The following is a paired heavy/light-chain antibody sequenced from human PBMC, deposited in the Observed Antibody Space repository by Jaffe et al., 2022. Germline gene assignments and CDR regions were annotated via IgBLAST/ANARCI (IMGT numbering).Heavy chain of an antibody. Sequence: QVQMQESGPGLVKPSETLSLTCSVSGHTVNSANYDWNWIRQSPGKGLEWIGSVSYTGSTKYSPSLKSRVTISIDTSQNQFSLKVKNVTAADTAVYYCARDRGSGWMMWLDPWGQGTLVTVAS. CDR2: VSYTGST. D-gene: IGHD6-19*01. V-gene: IGHV4-61*01. CDR1: GHTVNSANYD. CDR3: ARDRGSGWMMWLDP. J-gene: IGHJ5*02.
Light chain of an antibody. J-gene: IGLJ2*01. CDR2: EVT. CDR1: RSDIGAYNY. V-gene: IGLV2-8*01. CDR3: SSHAVSNNLV. Sequence: QSALTQPPSASGSPGQSVTISCTGTRSDIGAYNYVSWYQQHPGKAPKIILYEVTKRPSGVPDRFSGSKSGNTASLTVSGLQAEDEADYYCSSHAVSNNLVFGGGTKLTVL.